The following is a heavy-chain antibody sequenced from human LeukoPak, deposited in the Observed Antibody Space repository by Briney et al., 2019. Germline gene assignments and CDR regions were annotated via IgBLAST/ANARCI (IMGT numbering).Heavy chain of an antibody. D-gene: IGHD3-10*01. CDR1: GFTFSSYW. CDR3: ARDHGSYYGSGYYYYMDV. Sequence: GGSLRLSCAASGFTFSSYWMHWVRQAPGKGPVWVSRIKTDGSSTSYADSVKGRFTISRDNAKNTLYLQMNSLRAEDTAVYYCARDHGSYYGSGYYYYMDVWGKGTTVTVSS. V-gene: IGHV3-74*01. CDR2: IKTDGSST. J-gene: IGHJ6*03.